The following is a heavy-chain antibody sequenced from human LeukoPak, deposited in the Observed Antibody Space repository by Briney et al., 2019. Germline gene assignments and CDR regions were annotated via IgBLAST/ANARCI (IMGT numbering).Heavy chain of an antibody. CDR1: GYTFTSYG. Sequence: GSSVKVSCKASGYTFTSYGINWVRQAPGQGLEWMGWISAYNGDTNYAQMLQGRVTMTTDPSTSTAYMELRSLRSDDTAVYYCARRGANRIGTGYYMDVWGKGTTVTVSS. J-gene: IGHJ6*03. V-gene: IGHV1-18*01. CDR2: ISAYNGDT. CDR3: ARRGANRIGTGYYMDV. D-gene: IGHD1-1*01.